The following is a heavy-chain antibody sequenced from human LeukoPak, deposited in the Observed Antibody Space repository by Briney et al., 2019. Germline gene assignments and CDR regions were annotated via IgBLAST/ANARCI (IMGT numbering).Heavy chain of an antibody. V-gene: IGHV3-74*01. CDR2: INSDGSST. CDR1: GFTFSNYW. CDR3: ARDYGRSRDYRMDV. Sequence: GGSLKLSCAASGFTFSNYWMHWVRQAPGKGLVWVSRINSDGSSTSYADSVKGRFTISRDNAKNTLYLQMNSLRVEDTAVYYCARDYGRSRDYRMDVWGPGTTVTVSS. D-gene: IGHD3-10*01. J-gene: IGHJ6*02.